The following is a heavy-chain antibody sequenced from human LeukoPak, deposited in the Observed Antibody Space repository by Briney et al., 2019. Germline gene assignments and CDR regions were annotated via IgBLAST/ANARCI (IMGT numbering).Heavy chain of an antibody. CDR1: GFTFSSYG. D-gene: IGHD5-12*01. Sequence: GGSLRLSCAASGFTFSSYGMSWVRQAPGKGLEWVSCISGGGGSTYYADSVKGRFTISRDNARNSLYLQMNSLRAEDTAVYYCAREHSGYDFPGRDYYYMDVWGKGTTVTVSS. CDR2: ISGGGGST. J-gene: IGHJ6*03. V-gene: IGHV3-21*01. CDR3: AREHSGYDFPGRDYYYMDV.